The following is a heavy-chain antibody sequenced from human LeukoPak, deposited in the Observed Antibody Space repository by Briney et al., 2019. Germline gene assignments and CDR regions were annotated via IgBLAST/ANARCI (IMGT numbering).Heavy chain of an antibody. Sequence: GGSLRLSCAASGFTFRSYWMSWVRQAPGRGLEWVANIKQDGSEKYHVDSVKGRFSISRDNAKNSLYLQMNSLRAEDTAVYDCARDSRGAFDYWGQGTLVTVSS. CDR1: GFTFRSYW. D-gene: IGHD3-10*01. J-gene: IGHJ4*02. CDR3: ARDSRGAFDY. CDR2: IKQDGSEK. V-gene: IGHV3-7*01.